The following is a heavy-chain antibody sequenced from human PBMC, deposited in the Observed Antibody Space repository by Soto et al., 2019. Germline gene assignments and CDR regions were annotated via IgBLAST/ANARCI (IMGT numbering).Heavy chain of an antibody. CDR2: ISYDGSNK. Sequence: GGSLRLACAASGFTFSSYGMHWVRQAPGKGLEWVAVISYDGSNKYYADSVKGRFTISRDNSKNTLYLQMNSLRAEDTAVYYCAKDVTPHVLLWFVELLPETPYYYYGMDVWGQGTTVTVSS. J-gene: IGHJ6*02. V-gene: IGHV3-30*18. CDR1: GFTFSSYG. D-gene: IGHD3-10*01. CDR3: AKDVTPHVLLWFVELLPETPYYYYGMDV.